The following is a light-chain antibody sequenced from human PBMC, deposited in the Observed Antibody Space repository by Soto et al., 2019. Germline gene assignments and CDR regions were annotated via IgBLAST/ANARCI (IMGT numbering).Light chain of an antibody. Sequence: DIQMTQSPSSLSASIGERVTITCRASQSISNYLNWFQQKPGEAPKLLIYAASSLPSGVPSRFSGSGSGTDFTLTISSLQREDFATYYCQQSMSNLGTFGPGTKVDIK. CDR1: QSISNY. J-gene: IGKJ3*01. CDR2: AAS. V-gene: IGKV1-39*01. CDR3: QQSMSNLGT.